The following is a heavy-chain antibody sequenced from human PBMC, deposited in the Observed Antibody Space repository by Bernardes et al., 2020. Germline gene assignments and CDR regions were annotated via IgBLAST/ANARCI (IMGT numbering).Heavy chain of an antibody. CDR2: INHSGST. CDR3: ARGWRGVTTVTTSPWFDP. CDR1: GGSFSGYY. Sequence: SETLSLTCAVYGGSFSGYYWSWIRQPPGKGLEWIGEINHSGSTNYNPSLKSRVTISVDTSKNQFSLKLSSVTAADTAVYYCARGWRGVTTVTTSPWFDPWGQGTLVTVSS. J-gene: IGHJ5*02. D-gene: IGHD4-17*01. V-gene: IGHV4-34*01.